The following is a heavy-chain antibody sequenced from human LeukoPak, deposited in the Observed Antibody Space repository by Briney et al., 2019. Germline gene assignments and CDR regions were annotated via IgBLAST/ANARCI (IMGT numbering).Heavy chain of an antibody. CDR2: ISSSSSYI. CDR3: ARTGGSGIGTFDY. J-gene: IGHJ4*02. V-gene: IGHV3-21*01. Sequence: PWGSLRLSCAASGSTFSSYSMNWVRQAPGKGLEWVSSISSSSSYIYYADSVKGRFTISRDNAKNSLYLQMNSLRAEDTAVYYCARTGGSGIGTFDYWGQGTLVTVSS. CDR1: GSTFSSYS. D-gene: IGHD3-10*01.